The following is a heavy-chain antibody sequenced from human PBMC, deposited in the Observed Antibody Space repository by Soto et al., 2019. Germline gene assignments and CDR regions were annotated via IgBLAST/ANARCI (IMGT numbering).Heavy chain of an antibody. CDR1: GGSISNFY. J-gene: IGHJ6*02. V-gene: IGHV4-59*08. CDR2: VHYSGST. Sequence: QVQLQESGPGLVKPSETLSLTCTVSGGSISNFYWTWIRQPPGKGLEWIGNVHYSGSTIYNPSVKRRVTTSVDAAKNQLSLNLSSVNAADTAVYYCARHKAAGSDWGGMDVWGQGTTVTVSS. CDR3: ARHKAAGSDWGGMDV. D-gene: IGHD7-27*01.